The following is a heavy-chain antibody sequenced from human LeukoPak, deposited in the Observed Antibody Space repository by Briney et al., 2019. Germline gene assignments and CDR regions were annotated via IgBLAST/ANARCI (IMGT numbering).Heavy chain of an antibody. J-gene: IGHJ6*02. D-gene: IGHD1-20*01. Sequence: GGSLRLSCAASGFTFSEYYINLIRRAPGKGLEWVSHISSSGRLMQYADSVRGRFTITRDNAQNFMSLQMNNLKPEDTAVYYCARDTNNGLDVWGRGTTVTVS. CDR3: ARDTNNGLDV. CDR2: ISSSGRLM. CDR1: GFTFSEYY. V-gene: IGHV3-11*01.